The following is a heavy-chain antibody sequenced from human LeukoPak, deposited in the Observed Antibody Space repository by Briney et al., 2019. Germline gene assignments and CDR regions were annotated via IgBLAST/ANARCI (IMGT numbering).Heavy chain of an antibody. CDR2: IYYSGST. D-gene: IGHD3-16*02. V-gene: IGHV4-39*01. CDR1: GGSISSSNYY. J-gene: IGHJ4*02. Sequence: AETLSLTCTVSGGSISSSNYYGGWIRQPPGRGVERIGSIYYSGSTYYNPSLKSRVTISVDTSKNQYSLKLSSVTAADTAVYYCARQATGEGELSDYWGQGTLVTVSS. CDR3: ARQATGEGELSDY.